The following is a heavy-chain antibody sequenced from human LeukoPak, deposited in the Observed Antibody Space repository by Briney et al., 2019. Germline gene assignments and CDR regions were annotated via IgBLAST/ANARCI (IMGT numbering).Heavy chain of an antibody. Sequence: SVKVSCKASGYTFTSYGISWVRQAPGQGLEWMGGIIPIFGTANYAQKFQGRVTITADESTSTAYMELSSLRSEDTAVYYCARSSHHFGGYVGYWGQGTLVTVSS. V-gene: IGHV1-69*13. J-gene: IGHJ4*02. CDR3: ARSSHHFGGYVGY. CDR1: GYTFTSYG. D-gene: IGHD5-12*01. CDR2: IIPIFGTA.